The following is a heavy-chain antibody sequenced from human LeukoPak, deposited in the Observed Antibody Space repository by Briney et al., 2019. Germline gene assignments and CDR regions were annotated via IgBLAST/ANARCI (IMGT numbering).Heavy chain of an antibody. CDR2: IKDDGSEK. Sequence: PGGSLRLSCAASGFTFSTYWMSWARQAPGKGLEWVAKIKDDGSEKYYVDSVKGRFTISRDNAKNSLYPQMDYLRAEDTAVYFCASGGWYSVYWGQGTLVTVSS. V-gene: IGHV3-7*01. D-gene: IGHD6-19*01. CDR3: ASGGWYSVY. J-gene: IGHJ4*02. CDR1: GFTFSTYW.